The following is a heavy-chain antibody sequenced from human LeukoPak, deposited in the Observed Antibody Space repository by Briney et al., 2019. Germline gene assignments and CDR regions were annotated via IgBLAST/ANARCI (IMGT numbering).Heavy chain of an antibody. D-gene: IGHD4-17*01. J-gene: IGHJ4*02. CDR1: GFTFSDHC. CDR3: ARGRVTTLYYFDY. V-gene: IGHV3-72*01. CDR2: TRNKANSYTT. Sequence: GGSLRLSCAASGFTFSDHCMDWVRQAPGKGLEWVGRTRNKANSYTTEYAASVKGRFTISRDDSKNSLYLQMNSLKTEGTAVYYCARGRVTTLYYFDYWGQGTLVTVSS.